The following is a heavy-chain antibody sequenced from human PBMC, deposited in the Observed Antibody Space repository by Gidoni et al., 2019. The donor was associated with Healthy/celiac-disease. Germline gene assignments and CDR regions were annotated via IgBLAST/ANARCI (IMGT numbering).Heavy chain of an antibody. D-gene: IGHD6-19*01. J-gene: IGHJ6*02. Sequence: AASGFTVSSNYMSWVRQAPGKGLEWVSVIYSGGSTYYADSVKGRFTISRDNSKNTLYLQMNSLRAEDTAVYYCARDLTNSQIAVAGKNYYGMDVWGQGTTVTVSS. CDR2: IYSGGST. CDR3: ARDLTNSQIAVAGKNYYGMDV. CDR1: GFTVSSNY. V-gene: IGHV3-66*02.